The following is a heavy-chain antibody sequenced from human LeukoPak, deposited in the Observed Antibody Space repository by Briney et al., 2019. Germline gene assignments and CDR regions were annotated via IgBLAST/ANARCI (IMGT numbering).Heavy chain of an antibody. CDR2: IYYSGST. CDR1: GGSISSSSYY. Sequence: SETLSLTCTVSGGSISSSSYYWGWIRQPPGKGLEWIGSIYYSGSTYYNPSLKSRVTISVDTSKNQFSLKLSSVTAADTAVYYCARHEVGDGGWPVLWFDPWGQGTLVTVSS. V-gene: IGHV4-39*01. CDR3: ARHEVGDGGWPVLWFDP. D-gene: IGHD6-19*01. J-gene: IGHJ5*02.